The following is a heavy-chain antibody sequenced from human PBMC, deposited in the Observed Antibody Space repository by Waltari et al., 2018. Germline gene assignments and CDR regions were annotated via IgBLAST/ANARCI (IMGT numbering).Heavy chain of an antibody. D-gene: IGHD1-26*01. CDR3: ARGGGTFSKPQYFDS. V-gene: IGHV7-4-1*02. Sequence: QVQLVQSGSELKKYGASVKVSCKASGYIFTTYGINWLRQAPGQGLEWMGWINTNTGNPTYVQGFTGRFVFSLDTSVSTAYLQISSLKAEDSAIYYCARGGGTFSKPQYFDSWGQGTRVTVSS. CDR2: INTNTGNP. J-gene: IGHJ4*02. CDR1: GYIFTTYG.